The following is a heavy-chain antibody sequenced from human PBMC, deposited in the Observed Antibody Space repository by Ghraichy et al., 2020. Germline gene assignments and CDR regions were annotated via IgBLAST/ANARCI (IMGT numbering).Heavy chain of an antibody. Sequence: GGSLRLSCAASGFTFSSYAMHWVRQAPGKGLEWVAVISYDGSNKYYADSVKGRFTISRDNSKNTLYLQMNSLRAEDTAVYYCARDGTRRAHKGKGPAAMCYMDVWGKGTTVTVSS. CDR1: GFTFSSYA. CDR2: ISYDGSNK. D-gene: IGHD2-2*01. CDR3: ARDGTRRAHKGKGPAAMCYMDV. V-gene: IGHV3-30-3*01. J-gene: IGHJ6*03.